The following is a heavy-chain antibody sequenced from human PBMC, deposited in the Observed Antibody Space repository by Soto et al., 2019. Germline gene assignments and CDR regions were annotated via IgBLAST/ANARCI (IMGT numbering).Heavy chain of an antibody. CDR1: SGPDRSHN. V-gene: IGHV4-59*08. CDR3: VRQGLDYLHGLVDV. Sequence: QVQLQQSGPRLVKPSETLSLTCTVSSGPDRSHNWGWIRQPPGRGLEWIGYVYYTGDTAYNPSLRGGVTISADPSTNDISLTLNSVTAAATAVYYCVRQGLDYLHGLVDVWGQGTTVSVSS. CDR2: VYYTGDT. J-gene: IGHJ6*02. D-gene: IGHD4-17*01.